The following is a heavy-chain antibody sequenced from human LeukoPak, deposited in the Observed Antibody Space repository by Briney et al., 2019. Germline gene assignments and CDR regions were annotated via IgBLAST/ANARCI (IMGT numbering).Heavy chain of an antibody. CDR2: INTNTGNP. Sequence: GASVKVSCKASGYTFTSYAMNWVRQAPGQGLEWMGWINTNTGNPTYAQGFTGRFVFSLDTSVSTAYLQISSLKAEDTAVYYCARDHSSNYYGSGSYYNPKSRSFDYWGQGTLVTVSS. D-gene: IGHD3-10*01. CDR3: ARDHSSNYYGSGSYYNPKSRSFDY. J-gene: IGHJ4*02. CDR1: GYTFTSYA. V-gene: IGHV7-4-1*02.